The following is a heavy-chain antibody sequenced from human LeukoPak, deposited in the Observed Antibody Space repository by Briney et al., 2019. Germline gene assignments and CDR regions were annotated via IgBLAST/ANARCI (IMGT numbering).Heavy chain of an antibody. CDR1: GGSISSYY. CDR2: IYYGGST. V-gene: IGHV4-59*08. CDR3: GGQRLYSSGWYIFDY. Sequence: PSETLSLTCTVSGGSISSYYWSWIRQPPGKGLEWIGYIYYGGSTNYNPSLKSRVTISVDTSKNQFSLKLSSVTAADTAVYYCGGQRLYSSGWYIFDYWGQGTLVTVSS. D-gene: IGHD6-19*01. J-gene: IGHJ4*02.